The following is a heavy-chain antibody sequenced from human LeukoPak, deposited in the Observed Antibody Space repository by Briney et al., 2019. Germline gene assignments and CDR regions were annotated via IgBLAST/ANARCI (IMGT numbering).Heavy chain of an antibody. Sequence: PGGSLRLSCAASGFTFSSYAMHWVRQAPGKGLEWVAVISYDETNKYYADSVKGRFTISRDNSKNTLYLQMNSLRAEDTAVYYCARARCSGGSCYNYDYWGRGTPVTVSS. CDR1: GFTFSSYA. V-gene: IGHV3-30-3*01. CDR2: ISYDETNK. J-gene: IGHJ4*02. D-gene: IGHD2-15*01. CDR3: ARARCSGGSCYNYDY.